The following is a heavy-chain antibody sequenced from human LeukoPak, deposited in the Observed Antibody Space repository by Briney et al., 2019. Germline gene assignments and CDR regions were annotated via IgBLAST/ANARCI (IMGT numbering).Heavy chain of an antibody. CDR2: IKEDGSEK. D-gene: IGHD3-3*01. CDR1: GFTFSTFW. V-gene: IGHV3-7*01. Sequence: PGGSLRLSCAASGFTFSTFWMSWVRQAPGKGLEWVANIKEDGSEKYYVDSVKGPFTISRENAKHSLYLQMNSLRAEDTAVYYCARGRGYPIWFFDYWGQGSLVTVSS. J-gene: IGHJ4*02. CDR3: ARGRGYPIWFFDY.